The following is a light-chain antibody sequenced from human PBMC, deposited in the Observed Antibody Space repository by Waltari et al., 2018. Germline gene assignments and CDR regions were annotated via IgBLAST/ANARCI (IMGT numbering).Light chain of an antibody. CDR2: DVT. Sequence: QSALTQPASVSGSPGQSITISCTGTSNDIGNYYYVSWYQQHAGKAPKVIIYDVTDGPSGSSNRFSGSKSGNTASLTISGLQAEDEADYYCSSYTIYSTVVFGGGTKLTVL. J-gene: IGLJ2*01. CDR3: SSYTIYSTVV. V-gene: IGLV2-14*03. CDR1: SNDIGNYYY.